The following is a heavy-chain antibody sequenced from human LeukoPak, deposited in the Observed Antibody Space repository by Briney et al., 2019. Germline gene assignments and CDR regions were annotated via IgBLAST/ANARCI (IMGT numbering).Heavy chain of an antibody. CDR3: ARGEWSSSPFDY. V-gene: IGHV3-23*01. J-gene: IGHJ4*02. D-gene: IGHD6-6*01. Sequence: GGSLRLSCAASGFTFSSYAMTWVRQAPGKGLEWVSGINGSGGRTYYAVSVKGRFTISRDNSKNTLYLQMNSLRAEDTAVYYCARGEWSSSPFDYWGQGTLVTVSS. CDR2: INGSGGRT. CDR1: GFTFSSYA.